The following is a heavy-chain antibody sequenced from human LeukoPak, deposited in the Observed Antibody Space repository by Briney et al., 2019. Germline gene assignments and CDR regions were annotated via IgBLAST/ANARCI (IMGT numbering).Heavy chain of an antibody. CDR2: IYTTGST. V-gene: IGHV4-4*07. Sequence: SETLSLTCTVSDGSITNSYWGWIRQPAGKGLEWIGRIYTTGSTNYNPSLNSRVTMSVDTSKNQFSLKLNSVTAADTAVYYCARGPRATATQAFDIWGQGTMVTVSS. CDR3: ARGPRATATQAFDI. D-gene: IGHD2-15*01. J-gene: IGHJ3*02. CDR1: DGSITNSY.